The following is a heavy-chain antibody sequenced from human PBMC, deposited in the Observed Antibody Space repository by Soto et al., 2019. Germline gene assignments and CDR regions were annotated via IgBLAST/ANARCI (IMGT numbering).Heavy chain of an antibody. CDR1: GFTFSSYR. Sequence: GWSLRLSCAASGFTFSSYRMHWLRQAPGKGLVWVSSINSDGSSTRYTDSVKGRFTISRDNAKNTLYLQMNSLRAGDRAVYCCASGRKWEHSDGMDVCGQGNTVTFSS. J-gene: IGHJ6*02. CDR2: INSDGSST. V-gene: IGHV3-74*01. D-gene: IGHD1-26*01. CDR3: ASGRKWEHSDGMDV.